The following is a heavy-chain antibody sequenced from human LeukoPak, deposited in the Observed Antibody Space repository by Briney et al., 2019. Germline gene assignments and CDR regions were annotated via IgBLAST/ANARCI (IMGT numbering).Heavy chain of an antibody. J-gene: IGHJ5*02. CDR3: ERSYSSSWPRNNWFDP. CDR1: GGSFSGYY. D-gene: IGHD6-13*01. CDR2: INHSGST. Sequence: SETLSLTCAVYGGSFSGYYWSWIRQPPGKGLEWIGEINHSGSTNYNPSLKSRVTISVDTSKNQFSLKLSSVTAADTAVYYCERSYSSSWPRNNWFDPWGQGTLVTVSS. V-gene: IGHV4-34*01.